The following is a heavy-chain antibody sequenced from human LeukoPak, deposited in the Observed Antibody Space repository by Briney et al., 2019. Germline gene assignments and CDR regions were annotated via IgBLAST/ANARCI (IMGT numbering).Heavy chain of an antibody. Sequence: PSETLSLTCAVYGGSFSGYYWSWIRQPPGKGLEWIGEINHSGSTNYNPSLKSRVTISVDTSKNQCSLKLSSVTAADTAVYYCASAAHYYYYMDVWGKGTTVTVSS. CDR1: GGSFSGYY. CDR2: INHSGST. V-gene: IGHV4-34*01. D-gene: IGHD2-2*01. J-gene: IGHJ6*03. CDR3: ASAAHYYYYMDV.